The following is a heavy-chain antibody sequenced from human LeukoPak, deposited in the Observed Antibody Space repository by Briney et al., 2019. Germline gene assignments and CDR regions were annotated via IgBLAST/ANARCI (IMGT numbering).Heavy chain of an antibody. D-gene: IGHD3-3*01. J-gene: IGHJ4*02. CDR1: GYTFTSYG. Sequence: GASVKVSCKASGYTFTSYGISWVRQAPGQGLEWMGWISAYNGNTNYAQKLQGRVTMTTDTSTSTAYMELRSLRSDDTAVYYCARAYITIFGVVTQPFDYWGQGTLVTVSS. CDR3: ARAYITIFGVVTQPFDY. CDR2: ISAYNGNT. V-gene: IGHV1-18*01.